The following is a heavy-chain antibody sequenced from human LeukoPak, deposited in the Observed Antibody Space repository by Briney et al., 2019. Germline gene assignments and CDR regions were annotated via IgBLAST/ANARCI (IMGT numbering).Heavy chain of an antibody. Sequence: PTGGSLRLSCAASGFTFSSHWMTWVRQAPGKGLEWVASIKQGGSEKYYADSVKGRFTVSRDNAKNSLYLQMNSLRAEDTAVYYCARGGDYWGQGTLVTVSS. J-gene: IGHJ4*02. CDR3: ARGGDY. V-gene: IGHV3-7*01. CDR1: GFTFSSHW. CDR2: IKQGGSEK.